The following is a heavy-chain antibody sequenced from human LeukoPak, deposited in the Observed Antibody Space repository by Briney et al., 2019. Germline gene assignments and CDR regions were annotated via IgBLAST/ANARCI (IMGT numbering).Heavy chain of an antibody. D-gene: IGHD6-13*01. V-gene: IGHV5-10-1*01. Sequence: GASLQISCKGSGSLFTSYWISGVRQLPGKGLEWMGRIDPSDSYTNYSPSFHGHVTISADKSISTAYLQWSSLKASDTAMYYCARRRSSSSWQFPFDYWGQGTLVTVSS. CDR3: ARRRSSSSWQFPFDY. CDR2: IDPSDSYT. J-gene: IGHJ4*02. CDR1: GSLFTSYW.